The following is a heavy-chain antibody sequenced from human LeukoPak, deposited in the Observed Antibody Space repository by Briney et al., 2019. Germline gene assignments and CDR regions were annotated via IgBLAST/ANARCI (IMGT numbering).Heavy chain of an antibody. D-gene: IGHD3-22*01. J-gene: IGHJ4*02. CDR2: IYWDDDK. CDR1: GFSLSTSGLG. CDR3: ADGYCYDSGGSQPFDY. Sequence: SGPTLVKPIQTLTLTCTFSGFSLSTSGLGVGCIRQPPGKALEWLAIIYWDDDKQYSPTQKSRLTSTKEASKNRLVLTRINMVPVDTAAYYCADGYCYDSGGSQPFDYWGQGTLVTVSS. V-gene: IGHV2-5*02.